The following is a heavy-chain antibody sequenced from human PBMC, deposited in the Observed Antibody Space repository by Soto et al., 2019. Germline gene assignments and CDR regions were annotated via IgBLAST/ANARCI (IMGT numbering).Heavy chain of an antibody. D-gene: IGHD2-2*01. Sequence: EVQLVESGGGLVKPGGSLRLSCAASGFTFSSYSMNWVRQAPGKGLEWVSSISSSSSYIYYADSVKGRFTISRDNAKNSLYLQMNSLRAEDTAVYDCASVPAARGACHYWGQGTLVTVSS. CDR1: GFTFSSYS. CDR2: ISSSSSYI. V-gene: IGHV3-21*01. J-gene: IGHJ4*02. CDR3: ASVPAARGACHY.